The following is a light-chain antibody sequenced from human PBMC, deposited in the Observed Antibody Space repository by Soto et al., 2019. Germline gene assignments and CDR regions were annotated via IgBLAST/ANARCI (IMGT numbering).Light chain of an antibody. CDR3: QQYNDWPRT. J-gene: IGKJ4*01. Sequence: ELVMTQSPATLSVSPGEIATLSCRASQSVRSHLAWYQQKPGQAPSLLIFGASTRATGVPARFSGSESGTEFTLTISTLQSEDVAVYFCQQYNDWPRTFGGGTKVDI. V-gene: IGKV3-15*01. CDR1: QSVRSH. CDR2: GAS.